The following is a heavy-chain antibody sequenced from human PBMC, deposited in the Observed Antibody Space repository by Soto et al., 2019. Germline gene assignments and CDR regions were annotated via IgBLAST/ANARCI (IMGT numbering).Heavy chain of an antibody. V-gene: IGHV1-46*01. J-gene: IGHJ3*02. CDR3: ARVSRGAFDI. Sequence: ASVKVSCKASGYTFTSYFIHWVRQAPGQGLEWMGVFDPSGVATNSAQKFQGRLTITRDTSTSTVYMDLTSLGSDDTALYYSARVSRGAFDIWGQGTLVTVSS. CDR2: FDPSGVAT. CDR1: GYTFTSYF.